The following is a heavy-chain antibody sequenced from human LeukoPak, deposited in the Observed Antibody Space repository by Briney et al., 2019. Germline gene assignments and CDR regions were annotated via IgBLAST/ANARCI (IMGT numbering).Heavy chain of an antibody. J-gene: IGHJ5*02. CDR2: INYSGST. D-gene: IGHD3-3*01. CDR1: GGTISSYY. V-gene: IGHV4-59*01. CDR3: ARYNFWSGYSFAKYNWFDP. Sequence: PSESLSLTCTVSGGTISSYYWSWIRQPPGKGLEWIGNINYSGSTNYNPSLKSRVSISLDTTNKKFLLKLISVPAADTTAYYCARYNFWSGYSFAKYNWFDPWGQGTLVTVSS.